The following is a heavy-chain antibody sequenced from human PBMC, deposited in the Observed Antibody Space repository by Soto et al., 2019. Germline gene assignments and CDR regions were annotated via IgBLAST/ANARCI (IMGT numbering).Heavy chain of an antibody. J-gene: IGHJ6*02. CDR2: IYPGDSDT. D-gene: IGHD6-19*01. CDR1: GYSFPKHW. CDR3: ARAQGEIAVTGTPYYYYGMDV. Sequence: GESLKISCKGSGYSFPKHWISWVRQMPGKGLEWMGIIYPGDSDTRYSPSFQGQVTISADKSISTAYLQWSSLKVSDTAMYYCARAQGEIAVTGTPYYYYGMDVWCQGTTVTVSS. V-gene: IGHV5-51*01.